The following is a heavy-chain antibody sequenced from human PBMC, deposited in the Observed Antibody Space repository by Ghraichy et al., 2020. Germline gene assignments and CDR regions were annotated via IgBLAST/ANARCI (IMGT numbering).Heavy chain of an antibody. CDR3: ARSSRAEDDDFWSGYRYYFDY. CDR1: GFPFSSYW. J-gene: IGHJ4*02. CDR2: INSDGSST. D-gene: IGHD3-3*01. V-gene: IGHV3-74*01. Sequence: GESLNISCAASGFPFSSYWMHWVRQAPGKGLVWVSRINSDGSSTTYADSVNGRFTISRDNAKNTLYLQLNSLRAEDTAVYYCARSSRAEDDDFWSGYRYYFDYWGQGTLVTVSS.